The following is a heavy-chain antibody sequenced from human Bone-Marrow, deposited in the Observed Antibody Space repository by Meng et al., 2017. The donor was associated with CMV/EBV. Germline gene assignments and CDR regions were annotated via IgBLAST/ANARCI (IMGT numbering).Heavy chain of an antibody. D-gene: IGHD4-11*01. J-gene: IGHJ6*02. CDR3: ARDQATVHSYGMDV. V-gene: IGHV3-48*03. CDR2: ISNAGRTI. Sequence: GESLKISCAASGFIFSNYEMNWVRQAPGKGLEWVSYISNAGRTIHFADSVKGRFTISRDNAKNSLYLQMNSLRAEDTAVYYCARDQATVHSYGMDVWGQGNSVPVSS. CDR1: GFIFSNYE.